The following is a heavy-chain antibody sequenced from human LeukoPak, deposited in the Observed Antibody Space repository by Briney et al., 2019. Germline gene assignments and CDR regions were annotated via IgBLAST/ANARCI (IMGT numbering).Heavy chain of an antibody. CDR3: ARGFLDDSSGYLDY. Sequence: SETLSLTCTVSGGSISSGGYYWSWIRQHPGKGLEWIGYIYYSGSTYYNPSLKSRVTISVDTSKNQFSLKLSSVTAADTAVYYCARGFLDDSSGYLDYWGQGTLVTVSS. V-gene: IGHV4-31*03. J-gene: IGHJ4*02. CDR2: IYYSGST. CDR1: GGSISSGGYY. D-gene: IGHD3-22*01.